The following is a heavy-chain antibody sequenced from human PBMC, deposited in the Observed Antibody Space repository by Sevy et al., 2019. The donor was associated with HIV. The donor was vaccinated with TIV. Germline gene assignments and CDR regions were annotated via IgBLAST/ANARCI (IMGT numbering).Heavy chain of an antibody. J-gene: IGHJ3*01. CDR2: ISRGNGYT. D-gene: IGHD2-15*01. V-gene: IGHV3-11*06. Sequence: GGSLRLSCAASGFTFSDFYMSWIRQVPGKGLELVSYISRGNGYTNYADSVKGRFTISRDNAKNLLYLQMNSLRAEDTAVYYCAGEAAAEAFDFWGQGTMVTVSS. CDR1: GFTFSDFY. CDR3: AGEAAAEAFDF.